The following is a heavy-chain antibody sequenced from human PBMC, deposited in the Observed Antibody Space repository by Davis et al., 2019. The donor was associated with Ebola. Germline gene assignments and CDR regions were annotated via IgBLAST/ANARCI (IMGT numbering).Heavy chain of an antibody. J-gene: IGHJ4*02. V-gene: IGHV1-46*01. D-gene: IGHD7-27*01. Sequence: AASVKVSCKASGYTFTSYYMHWVRQAPGQGLEWMGLIHPNDGTTKYPQKFQDRLTMTRDTSTSTVYMELSSLRSEDTAVYYCASSVGMWANYWGQGTLVTVSS. CDR1: GYTFTSYY. CDR2: IHPNDGTT. CDR3: ASSVGMWANY.